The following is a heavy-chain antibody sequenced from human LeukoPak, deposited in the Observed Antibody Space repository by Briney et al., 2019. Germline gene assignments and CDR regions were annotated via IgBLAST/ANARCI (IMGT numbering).Heavy chain of an antibody. CDR3: AKRGIVIRAVIIVGFHKEAYYFDY. Sequence: GGSLRLSCAVSGITLSNYGMSWVRQAPEKGLEWVAGISDSGGSTNYADSVKGRFTISRDNPKNTLYLQMNSLRAEDTAVYFCAKRGIVIRAVIIVGFHKEAYYFDYWGQGALVTVSS. CDR2: ISDSGGST. J-gene: IGHJ4*02. V-gene: IGHV3-23*01. CDR1: GITLSNYG. D-gene: IGHD3-10*01.